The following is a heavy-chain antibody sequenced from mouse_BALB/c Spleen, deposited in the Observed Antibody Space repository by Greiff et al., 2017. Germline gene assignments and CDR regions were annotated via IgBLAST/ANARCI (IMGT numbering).Heavy chain of an antibody. J-gene: IGHJ2*01. CDR1: GYTFTSYW. CDR2: IYPGDGDT. V-gene: IGHV1-87*01. Sequence: VQLQESGAELARPGASVKLSCKASGYTFTSYWMQWVQQRPGQGLEWIGAIYPGDGDTRYTQKFKGKATLTADKSSSTAYMQLSSLASEDSAVYYCARGGYGYSYYFDYWGQGTTVTVSS. CDR3: ARGGYGYSYYFDY. D-gene: IGHD2-14*01.